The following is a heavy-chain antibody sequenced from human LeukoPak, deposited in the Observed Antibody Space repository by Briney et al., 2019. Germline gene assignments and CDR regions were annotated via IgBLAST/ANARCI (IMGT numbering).Heavy chain of an antibody. D-gene: IGHD6-19*01. V-gene: IGHV1-18*04. CDR1: GYTFTSYG. CDR3: ARSLAVAGTGFLFY. J-gene: IGHJ4*02. Sequence: ASVKVSCKASGYTFTSYGISWVRQAPGQGLEWMGWISAYNGNTNYAQKLQGRVTMTTDTSTSTAYMELRSLRSDDTAAYYCARSLAVAGTGFLFYWGQGTLVTVSS. CDR2: ISAYNGNT.